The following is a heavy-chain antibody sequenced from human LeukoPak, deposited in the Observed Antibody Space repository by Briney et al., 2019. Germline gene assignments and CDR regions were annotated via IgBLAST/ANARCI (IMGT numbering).Heavy chain of an antibody. CDR2: VNTNSGGT. Sequence: GASVKVSCKASGYTFTTYHINWVRQAPGQGLEWMGWVNTNSGGTNYAQNFQGRVTMTSDTSISTAYMDLSSLRSDDTAVYYCARETGRDGYKYLDYWGQGTLVTVSS. CDR3: ARETGRDGYKYLDY. V-gene: IGHV1-2*02. D-gene: IGHD5-24*01. J-gene: IGHJ4*02. CDR1: GYTFTTYH.